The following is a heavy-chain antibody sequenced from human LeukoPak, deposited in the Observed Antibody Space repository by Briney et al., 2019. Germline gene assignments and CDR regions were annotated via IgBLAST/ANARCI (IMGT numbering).Heavy chain of an antibody. CDR3: ANQQLWFDY. V-gene: IGHV4-38-2*01. Sequence: PSETLSLTCAVSGYSISSGYYWGWIRQPPGKGLEWIGSIYHSGSTYYNPSLKSRVTISVDTSKNLFSLKLSSVTAADTAVYYCANQQLWFDYWGQGTLVTVSS. CDR2: IYHSGST. J-gene: IGHJ4*02. CDR1: GYSISSGYY. D-gene: IGHD5-18*01.